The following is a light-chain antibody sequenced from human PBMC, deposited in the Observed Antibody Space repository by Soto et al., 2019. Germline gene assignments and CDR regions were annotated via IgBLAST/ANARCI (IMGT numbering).Light chain of an antibody. CDR2: GAS. J-gene: IGKJ1*01. Sequence: EIVLTQSPGTLSLSPGERATLSYRASQSVSSSYLAWYQQKPGQAPRLLIYGASSRATGIPDRLSGSGSGTDFTLIISRLEPEDFAVYYCQQYGSSLPWTFGQGTKVDIK. CDR3: QQYGSSLPWT. V-gene: IGKV3-20*01. CDR1: QSVSSSY.